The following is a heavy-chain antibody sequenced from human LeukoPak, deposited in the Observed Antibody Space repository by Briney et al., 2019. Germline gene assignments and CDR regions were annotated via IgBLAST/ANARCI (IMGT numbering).Heavy chain of an antibody. D-gene: IGHD3-16*01. CDR3: AKDATIQGEYFDY. J-gene: IGHJ4*02. CDR1: GGTFSSYA. Sequence: SVKVSCKASGGTFSSYAISWVRQAPGQGLEWMGGIIPIFGTANYAQKFQGRVTITADESTSTAYMELSSLRSEDTAVYYCAKDATIQGEYFDYWGQGTLVTVSS. V-gene: IGHV1-69*13. CDR2: IIPIFGTA.